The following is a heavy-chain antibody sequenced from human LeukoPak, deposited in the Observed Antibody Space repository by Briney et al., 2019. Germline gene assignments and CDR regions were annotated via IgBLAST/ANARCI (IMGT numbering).Heavy chain of an antibody. CDR1: GYTFTGYY. D-gene: IGHD4/OR15-4a*01. CDR3: AREDANHGWFDP. J-gene: IGHJ5*02. CDR2: INPSGGST. V-gene: IGHV1-46*01. Sequence: GASVKVSCKASGYTFTGYYMHWVRQAPGQGLEWMGIINPSGGSTSYAQKFQGRVTMTRDTSTSTAYMELSRLRSDDTAVYYCAREDANHGWFDPWGQGTLVTVSS.